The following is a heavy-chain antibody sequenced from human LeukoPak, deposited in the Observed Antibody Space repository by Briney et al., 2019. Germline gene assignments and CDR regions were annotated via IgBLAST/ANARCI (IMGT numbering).Heavy chain of an antibody. Sequence: GGSLRLSCAASGFTFSSYSMNWVRQAPGKGLEWVSSISSSSSYVYYADSVKGRFTISRDNSKNTLYLQMNSLRAEDTAVYYCAKSFSGGSCYCHFDYWGQGTLVTVSS. CDR2: ISSSSSYV. D-gene: IGHD2-15*01. J-gene: IGHJ4*02. V-gene: IGHV3-21*01. CDR3: AKSFSGGSCYCHFDY. CDR1: GFTFSSYS.